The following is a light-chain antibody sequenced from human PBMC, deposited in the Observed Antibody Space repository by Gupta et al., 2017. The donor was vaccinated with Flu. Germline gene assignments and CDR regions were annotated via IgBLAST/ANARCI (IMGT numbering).Light chain of an antibody. J-gene: IGLJ3*02. CDR1: ISNIASNA. CDR2: SNN. Sequence: SATISCAVSISNIASNAVNWYQHLPVTAPNLLIYSNNQRPSGVPDRFSGSKSGTSASLAISGLQSEDEADYYCAAWDDILNGWVFGGGTKLTVL. V-gene: IGLV1-44*01. CDR3: AAWDDILNGWV.